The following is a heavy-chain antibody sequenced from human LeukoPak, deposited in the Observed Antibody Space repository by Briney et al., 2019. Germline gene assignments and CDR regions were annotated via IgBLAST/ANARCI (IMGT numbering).Heavy chain of an antibody. CDR1: GFNFDDNV. V-gene: IGHV3-48*03. CDR2: ISSSGGNI. CDR3: ARRRDYFDY. Sequence: GGSLRLSCAASGFNFDDNVMHWVRQAPGKGLEWISYISSSGGNIYFADSVKGRFTMSRDNARGSLYLQMNSLRADDTAIYYCARRRDYFDYWGQGTLVTVSS. J-gene: IGHJ4*02.